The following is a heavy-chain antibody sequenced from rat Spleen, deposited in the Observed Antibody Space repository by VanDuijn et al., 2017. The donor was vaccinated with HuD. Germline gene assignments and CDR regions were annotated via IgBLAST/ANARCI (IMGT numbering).Heavy chain of an antibody. J-gene: IGHJ4*01. V-gene: IGHV2-30*01. CDR3: AREGDYYYSSSPYVMDA. D-gene: IGHD1-2*01. CDR2: IWTGGST. Sequence: QVQLKESGPGLVQPSQTLSLTCTVSGFSLTSYNVHWVRQPTGKGLEWMGVIWTGGSTDYNSALKSRLSISRDTSKSQVFLKMNSLQTEDMATYYCAREGDYYYSSSPYVMDAWGQGASVTVSS. CDR1: GFSLTSYN.